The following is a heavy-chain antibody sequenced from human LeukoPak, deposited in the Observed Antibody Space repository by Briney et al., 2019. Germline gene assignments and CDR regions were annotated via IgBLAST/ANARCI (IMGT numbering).Heavy chain of an antibody. CDR2: IKQDGSEK. J-gene: IGHJ6*03. V-gene: IGHV3-7*01. D-gene: IGHD1-7*01. CDR1: GFTFSHYA. CDR3: ARDSDGNYESYYYYMDV. Sequence: GGSLRLSCAASGFTFSHYAMHWVRQAPGKGLEWVANIKQDGSEKYYVDSVKGRFTISRDNAKNSLYLQMNSLRAEDTAVYYCARDSDGNYESYYYYMDVWGKGTTVTVSS.